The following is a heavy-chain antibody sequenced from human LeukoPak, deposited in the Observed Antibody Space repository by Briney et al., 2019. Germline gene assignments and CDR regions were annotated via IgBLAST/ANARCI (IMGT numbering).Heavy chain of an antibody. J-gene: IGHJ6*03. Sequence: ASVKVSCKASGYTFTSYYMHWVRQAPGQGLEWMGWINPNSGGTNYAQKFQGRVTMTRDTSISTAYMELSRLRSDDTAVYYCARDPRTEYGDYAYYYYYMDVWGKGTTVTVSS. D-gene: IGHD4-17*01. CDR2: INPNSGGT. CDR3: ARDPRTEYGDYAYYYYYMDV. V-gene: IGHV1-2*02. CDR1: GYTFTSYY.